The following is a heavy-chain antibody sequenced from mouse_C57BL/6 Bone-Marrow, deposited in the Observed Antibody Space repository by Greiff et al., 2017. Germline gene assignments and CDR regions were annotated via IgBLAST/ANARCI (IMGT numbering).Heavy chain of an antibody. J-gene: IGHJ3*01. CDR2: ISGGGVNT. CDR1: GFTFSSYT. V-gene: IGHV5-9*01. CDR3: ARGYGNPWFAY. D-gene: IGHD2-1*01. Sequence: DVTLVESGGGLVKPGGSLKLSCAASGFTFSSYTMSWVRQTPEKRLEWVSTISGGGVNTYSPDSVKGRFAISRDNAKNNLYLQMSSLGSEDTALYYCARGYGNPWFAYWGEGNLVAVSA.